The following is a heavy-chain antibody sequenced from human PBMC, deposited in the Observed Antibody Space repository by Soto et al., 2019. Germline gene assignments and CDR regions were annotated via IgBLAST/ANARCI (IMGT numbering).Heavy chain of an antibody. V-gene: IGHV3-11*06. Sequence: PGGSLRLSCAASGFTFSDYYMSWIRQAPGKGLEWVSYISSSSSYTNYADSVKGRFTISRDNAKNSLYLQMNSLRAEDTAVYYCASFRGSHDAFDIWGQGTMVTVSS. J-gene: IGHJ3*02. CDR1: GFTFSDYY. CDR2: ISSSSSYT. CDR3: ASFRGSHDAFDI. D-gene: IGHD3-10*01.